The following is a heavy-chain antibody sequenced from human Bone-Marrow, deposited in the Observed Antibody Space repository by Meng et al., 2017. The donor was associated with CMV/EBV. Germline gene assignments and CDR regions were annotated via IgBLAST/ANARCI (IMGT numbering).Heavy chain of an antibody. V-gene: IGHV3-30*02. J-gene: IGHJ3*02. CDR2: IRYDGSNK. CDR3: AKEGEAYCGGDCYFRAFDI. Sequence: GGSLRLSCAASGFTFSSYGMHWVRQAPGKGLEWVAFIRYDGSNKYYADSVKGRFTISRDNSKNTLYLQMNSLRAEDTAVYYCAKEGEAYCGGDCYFRAFDIWGQGTRVTVSS. D-gene: IGHD2-21*01. CDR1: GFTFSSYG.